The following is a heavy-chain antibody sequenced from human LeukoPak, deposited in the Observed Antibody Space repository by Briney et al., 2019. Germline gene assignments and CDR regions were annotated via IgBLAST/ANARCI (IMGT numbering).Heavy chain of an antibody. CDR3: ARGVRDILSGYYTDYYFYYMDV. CDR2: ISSSLDSNI. V-gene: IGHV3-48*03. D-gene: IGHD3-9*01. CDR1: GFTFSSYE. Sequence: GGSLRLSCAASGFTFSSYEMNWVRQAPGKGLEWVSFISSSLDSNIYYADSVKGRFTISRDNAKNSLYLQMNSLRAEDTAVYYCARGVRDILSGYYTDYYFYYMDVWGKGTTVTVSS. J-gene: IGHJ6*03.